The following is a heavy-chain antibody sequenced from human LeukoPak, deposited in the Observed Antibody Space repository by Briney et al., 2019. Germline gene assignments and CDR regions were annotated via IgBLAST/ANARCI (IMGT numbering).Heavy chain of an antibody. D-gene: IGHD6-19*01. CDR2: ISWNSGSI. Sequence: GRSLRLSCAASGFTFDDYAMHWVRQAPGKGLEWVSGISWNSGSIGYADSVKGRFTISRDNAKNSLYLQMNSLRAEDMALYYCAKADTIAVAGTIGYWGQGTLVTVSS. J-gene: IGHJ4*02. CDR3: AKADTIAVAGTIGY. CDR1: GFTFDDYA. V-gene: IGHV3-9*03.